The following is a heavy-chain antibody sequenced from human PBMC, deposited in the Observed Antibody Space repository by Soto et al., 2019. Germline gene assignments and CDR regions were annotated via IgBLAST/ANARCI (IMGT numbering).Heavy chain of an antibody. CDR2: IYYSGST. D-gene: IGHD1-1*01. CDR3: ARVGSLEGFDY. CDR1: GGSISSGGYY. V-gene: IGHV4-31*03. J-gene: IGHJ4*02. Sequence: SETLSLTCTVSGGSISSGGYYWSWIRQHPGKGLEWIGYIYYSGSTYYNPSLKSRVTISLDTSKNQFSLKLSSVTAADTAVYYCARVGSLEGFDYWGQGTLVTFSS.